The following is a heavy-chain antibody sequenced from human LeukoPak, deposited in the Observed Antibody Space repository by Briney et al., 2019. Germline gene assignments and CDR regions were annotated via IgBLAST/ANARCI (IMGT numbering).Heavy chain of an antibody. J-gene: IGHJ5*02. CDR2: INPNSGGT. Sequence: ASVKVSCKASGYTFTGYYMHWVRQAPGQGLEWMGWINPNSGGTNYAQKFQGWVTMTRDTSISTAYMELSRLRSDDTAVYYCARDQEGKRNWFDPWGQGTLVTVPS. V-gene: IGHV1-2*04. CDR1: GYTFTGYY. CDR3: ARDQEGKRNWFDP.